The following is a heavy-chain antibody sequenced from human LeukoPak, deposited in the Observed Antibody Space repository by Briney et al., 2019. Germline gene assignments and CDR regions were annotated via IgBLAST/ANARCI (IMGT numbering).Heavy chain of an antibody. D-gene: IGHD5-12*01. Sequence: ASVKVSCKTSGYTFTSYDITWVRQATGQGLEWMGWMSPDSGYTGYAQTFQGRVTLTRNTSVSTAFMELSSLRSEDTAVYYCEIYTGYDSFWGQGTLVTVSS. CDR2: MSPDSGYT. CDR1: GYTFTSYD. V-gene: IGHV1-8*01. J-gene: IGHJ4*02. CDR3: EIYTGYDSF.